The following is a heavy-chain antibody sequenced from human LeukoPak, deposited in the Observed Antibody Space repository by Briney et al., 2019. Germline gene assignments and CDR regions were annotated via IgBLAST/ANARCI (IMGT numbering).Heavy chain of an antibody. D-gene: IGHD1-20*01. CDR2: IYYSGST. J-gene: IGHJ4*02. V-gene: IGHV4-39*01. Sequence: SETLSLTCTVSGGSISSYYWGWIRQPPGKGLEWIGSIYYSGSTYYNPSLKSRVTISVDTSKNQFSLKLSSVTAADTAVYYCARQKITGTLYWGQGTLVTVSS. CDR3: ARQKITGTLY. CDR1: GGSISSYY.